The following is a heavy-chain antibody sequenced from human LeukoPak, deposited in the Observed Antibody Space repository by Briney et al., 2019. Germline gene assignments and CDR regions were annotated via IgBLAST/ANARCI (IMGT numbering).Heavy chain of an antibody. CDR2: ISPTGNT. J-gene: IGHJ6*03. CDR3: VREEAIFGVTSVYYYYYMDV. CDR1: GDSFNDHY. Sequence: SETLSLTCTVSGDSFNDHYWTWIRQPAGKGLEWIGRISPTGNTNYSASLDSRVSMSIDTSKNQFSLRLTSVTAADAAVYYCVREEAIFGVTSVYYYYYMDVWGKGTTVTVSS. D-gene: IGHD3-3*01. V-gene: IGHV4-4*07.